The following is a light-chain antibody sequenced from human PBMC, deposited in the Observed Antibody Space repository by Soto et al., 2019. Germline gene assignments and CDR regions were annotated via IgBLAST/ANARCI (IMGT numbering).Light chain of an antibody. J-gene: IGKJ5*01. V-gene: IGKV3-20*01. Sequence: EIVLTQSPGTLSLSPGESATLSCTASQSVSINYVAWYQQKPGQAPRLLIFGTSSRATGIPDRFSGSGSGTDFTLTISRLEPEDFAVYYCQQYGSSPSITFGQGTRLEIK. CDR1: QSVSINY. CDR3: QQYGSSPSIT. CDR2: GTS.